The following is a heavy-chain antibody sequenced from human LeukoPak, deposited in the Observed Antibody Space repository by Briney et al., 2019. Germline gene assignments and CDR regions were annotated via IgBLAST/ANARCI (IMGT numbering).Heavy chain of an antibody. CDR1: GGSFSGYY. J-gene: IGHJ6*02. CDR3: ARVKYYGSGSYSYYYGMDV. D-gene: IGHD3-10*01. CDR2: INHSGST. V-gene: IGHV4-34*01. Sequence: SETLSLTCAVYGGSFSGYYWSWIRQPPGKGLEWIGEINHSGSTNYNPSLKSRVTISVDTSKNQFSLKLSSVTAADTAVYYCARVKYYGSGSYSYYYGMDVWGQGTTVTVSS.